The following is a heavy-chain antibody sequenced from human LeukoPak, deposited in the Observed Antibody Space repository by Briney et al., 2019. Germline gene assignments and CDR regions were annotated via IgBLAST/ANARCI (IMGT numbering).Heavy chain of an antibody. Sequence: ASVKVSCKASGYTFTSYGISWVRQAPGQGLEWMGWISAYNGNTNYAQKLQGRVTMTTDTSTSTAYMELRSLRSDDTAVYYCARDRHSGYEDYYYYYYMDVWGKGTTVTISS. CDR2: ISAYNGNT. D-gene: IGHD5-12*01. V-gene: IGHV1-18*01. CDR1: GYTFTSYG. CDR3: ARDRHSGYEDYYYYYYMDV. J-gene: IGHJ6*03.